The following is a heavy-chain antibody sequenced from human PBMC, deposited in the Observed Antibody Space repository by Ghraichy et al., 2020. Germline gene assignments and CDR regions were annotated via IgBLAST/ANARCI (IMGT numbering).Heavy chain of an antibody. CDR2: INTGNGNR. J-gene: IGHJ6*04. CDR3: ARDRGEAAAGFYYYYGMDV. D-gene: IGHD6-13*01. V-gene: IGHV1-3*04. Sequence: GWINTGNGNRKYSQKFQGRVTITRDTSASTTYMELSSLTSDDTAVYYCARDRGEAAAGFYYYYGMDVWGKWTTVTVSS.